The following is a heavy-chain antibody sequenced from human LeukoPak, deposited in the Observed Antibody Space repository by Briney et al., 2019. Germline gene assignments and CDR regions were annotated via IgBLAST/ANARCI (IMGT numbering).Heavy chain of an antibody. CDR1: GGTFSSYA. D-gene: IGHD2-2*01. V-gene: IGHV1-69*13. CDR3: ARGQDIVVVPAAISARGAFDI. CDR2: IIPIFGTA. Sequence: GASVKVSSKASGGTFSSYAISWVRQAPGQGLEWMGGIIPIFGTANYAQKFQGRVTITADESTSTAYMELSSLRSEDTAVYYCARGQDIVVVPAAISARGAFDIWGQGTVVTVSS. J-gene: IGHJ3*02.